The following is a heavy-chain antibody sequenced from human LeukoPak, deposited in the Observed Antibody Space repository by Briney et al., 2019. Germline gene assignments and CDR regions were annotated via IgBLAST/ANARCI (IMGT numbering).Heavy chain of an antibody. V-gene: IGHV4-38-2*02. J-gene: IGHJ4*02. Sequence: SETLSLTCTVSGYSISSGYYWGWIRQPPGKGLEWIGSIYHSGSTYYNPSLKSRVTISVDTSKNQFSLKLSSVTAADTAVSYCARDASGSYSSGYWGQGTLVTVSS. CDR3: ARDASGSYSSGY. D-gene: IGHD1-26*01. CDR1: GYSISSGYY. CDR2: IYHSGST.